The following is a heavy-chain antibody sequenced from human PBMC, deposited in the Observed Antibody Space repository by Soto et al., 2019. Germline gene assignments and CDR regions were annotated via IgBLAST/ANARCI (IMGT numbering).Heavy chain of an antibody. Sequence: PVGSLRLSCALSGFDSSYYWIQWFRQSPGKGLEWVSRIDPDGTTTNYADSVKGRFSVSRDNAKKTIYLQMNGLTADDTALYYCARGPRPSSAGTGAYWGQGTLVTVSS. CDR2: IDPDGTTT. CDR3: ARGPRPSSAGTGAY. V-gene: IGHV3-74*01. J-gene: IGHJ1*01. D-gene: IGHD1-1*01. CDR1: GFDSSYYW.